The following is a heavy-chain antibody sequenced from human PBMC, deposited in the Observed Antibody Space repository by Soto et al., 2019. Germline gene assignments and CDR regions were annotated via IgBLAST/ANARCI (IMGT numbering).Heavy chain of an antibody. CDR2: INNDGSST. V-gene: IGHV3-74*01. J-gene: IGHJ6*02. CDR3: ARDPLIGKTDYGLDV. D-gene: IGHD2-21*01. CDR1: GFTFSSFW. Sequence: PGGSLRLSCAASGFTFSSFWMHWVRQAPGKGLVWVSRINNDGSSTAYADSVKGRFTISRDNAKSTLYLQVTSLRAEDTAVYYCARDPLIGKTDYGLDVWGQGTTVTVSS.